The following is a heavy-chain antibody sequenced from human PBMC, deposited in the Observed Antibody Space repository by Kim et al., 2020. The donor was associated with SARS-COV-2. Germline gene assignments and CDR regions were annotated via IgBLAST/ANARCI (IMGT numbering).Heavy chain of an antibody. CDR3: ARRYCSGGSCSYFDY. CDR2: IYYSGST. Sequence: SETLSLTCTVSGGSISSGGYYWSWIRQHPGKGLEWIGYIYYSGSTYYNPSLKSRVTISVDTSKNQFSLKLRSVTAADTAVYYCARRYCSGGSCSYFDYWGQGSLVTVSS. D-gene: IGHD2-15*01. CDR1: GGSISSGGYY. V-gene: IGHV4-31*03. J-gene: IGHJ4*02.